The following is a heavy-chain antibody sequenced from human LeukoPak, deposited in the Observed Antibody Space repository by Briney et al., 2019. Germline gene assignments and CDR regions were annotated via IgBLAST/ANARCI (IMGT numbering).Heavy chain of an antibody. Sequence: SETLSLTCNVSGGSISNYYWSWIRQPPGKGLGWIGYMYHTGHTMYNSSLKSRVTMSLDTSNNHFSLRLSSVTAADTAVYYCARHPFATPFDYWGPGTVVTVSS. J-gene: IGHJ4*02. CDR2: MYHTGHT. D-gene: IGHD2-15*01. CDR3: ARHPFATPFDY. V-gene: IGHV4-59*08. CDR1: GGSISNYY.